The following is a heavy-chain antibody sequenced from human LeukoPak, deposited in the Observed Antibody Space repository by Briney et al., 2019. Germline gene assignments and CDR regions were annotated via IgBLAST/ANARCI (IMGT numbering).Heavy chain of an antibody. Sequence: GGSLRLSCAASGFTFSSYWMHGVRQAPGKGLVWVSRINSDGSSTSYADSVKGRFTISRDNAKNTLYLQMNNLRAEDTAVYYCARDRNLGELSFWGQGTLVTVSS. CDR3: ARDRNLGELSF. V-gene: IGHV3-74*01. J-gene: IGHJ4*02. CDR2: INSDGSST. CDR1: GFTFSSYW. D-gene: IGHD3-16*02.